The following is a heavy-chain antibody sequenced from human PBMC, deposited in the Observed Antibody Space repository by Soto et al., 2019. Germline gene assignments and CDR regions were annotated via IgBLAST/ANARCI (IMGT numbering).Heavy chain of an antibody. V-gene: IGHV3-20*04. Sequence: EVQLVQSGGSVVRPGGSLRLSCTASGFTFDDYGMAWVRQLPGKGLEWVSGINWNGGNSGYADSVKGRFTISRDNVKTTLYLHMNSLRAGDTAFYYWARALSGHDHYFGSWGQGTLVTVST. J-gene: IGHJ4*02. CDR2: INWNGGNS. CDR3: ARALSGHDHYFGS. D-gene: IGHD5-12*01. CDR1: GFTFDDYG.